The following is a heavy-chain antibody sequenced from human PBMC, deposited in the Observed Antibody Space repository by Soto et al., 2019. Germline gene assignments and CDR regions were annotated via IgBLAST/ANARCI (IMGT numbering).Heavy chain of an antibody. Sequence: GGSLRLSCAASGFTFSSYGMHWVRQAPGKGLEWVAVIWYDGSNKYYADSVKGRFTISRDNSKNTLYLQMNSLRAEDTAVYYCVAGLKDYDFWSGYQMGDYWGQGTLVTVSS. D-gene: IGHD3-3*01. V-gene: IGHV3-33*01. J-gene: IGHJ4*02. CDR2: IWYDGSNK. CDR1: GFTFSSYG. CDR3: VAGLKDYDFWSGYQMGDY.